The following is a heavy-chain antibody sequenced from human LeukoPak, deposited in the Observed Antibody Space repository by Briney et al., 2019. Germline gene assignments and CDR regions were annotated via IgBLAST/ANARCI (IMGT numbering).Heavy chain of an antibody. D-gene: IGHD1-7*01. Sequence: GGSLRLSCAASGSTFSSYAMSWVRQAPGKGLEWVSAISGSGGSTYYADSVKGRFTISRDNSKNTLYLQMNSLRAEDTAVYYCAKARERDNWKYSPPDFDYWGQGTLVTVSS. CDR3: AKARERDNWKYSPPDFDY. J-gene: IGHJ4*02. V-gene: IGHV3-23*01. CDR2: ISGSGGST. CDR1: GSTFSSYA.